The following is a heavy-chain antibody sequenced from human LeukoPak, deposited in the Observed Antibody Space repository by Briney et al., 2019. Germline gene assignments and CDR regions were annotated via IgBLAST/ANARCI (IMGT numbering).Heavy chain of an antibody. V-gene: IGHV4-34*01. J-gene: IGHJ6*02. D-gene: IGHD3-22*01. CDR1: GGSFSGYY. CDR3: ARAAYYYDSSGYSDGMDV. Sequence: SETLSLTCAVYGGSFSGYYWSWIRQPPGKGLEWIGEINHSGSTNYNPSLKSRVTISVDTSKNQFSLKLSSVTAGDTAVYYCARAAYYYDSSGYSDGMDVWGQGTTVTVSS. CDR2: INHSGST.